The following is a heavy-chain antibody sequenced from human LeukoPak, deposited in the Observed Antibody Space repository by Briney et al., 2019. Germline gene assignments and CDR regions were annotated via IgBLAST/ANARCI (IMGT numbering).Heavy chain of an antibody. D-gene: IGHD3-10*01. CDR3: VRGRGSYGWFDP. CDR2: ISGDGTAR. Sequence: GGSLRLSCAASGFTSSSYWMHWVRQVPGKGLVWVSRISGDGTARNYADSVKGRFTISRDDAKNTVDLQMDSLRGEDTAVYYCVRGRGSYGWFDPWGQGTLVTVSS. J-gene: IGHJ5*02. CDR1: GFTSSSYW. V-gene: IGHV3-74*01.